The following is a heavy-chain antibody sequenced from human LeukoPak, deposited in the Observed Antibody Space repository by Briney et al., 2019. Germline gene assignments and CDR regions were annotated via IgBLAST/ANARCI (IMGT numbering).Heavy chain of an antibody. V-gene: IGHV1-3*02. D-gene: IGHD4-17*01. J-gene: IGHJ4*02. CDR1: GYTFTTYT. CDR3: ARGTTVTNNFDY. CDR2: GNAGNGKT. Sequence: ASVKVSCKASGYTFTTYTMHWVRQAPGQRLEWMGWGNAGNGKTKYSQEFQGRITITRDTSASTAYMELSSLRSEDMAVYYCARGTTVTNNFDYWGQGTLVTVSS.